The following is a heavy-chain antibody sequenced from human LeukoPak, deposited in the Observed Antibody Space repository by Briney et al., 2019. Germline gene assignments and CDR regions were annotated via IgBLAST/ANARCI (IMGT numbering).Heavy chain of an antibody. CDR1: GFTFSDYW. D-gene: IGHD1-26*01. J-gene: IGHJ4*02. Sequence: GGSLRLSCAASGFTFSDYWMHWVRQAPGQGLVWVSRINGDGTSTRYADSVKGRFTISRDNAKNTLYLQMNSLSAEDTAVYYCAKLVGATTGIDYWGQGTLVTVSS. V-gene: IGHV3-74*01. CDR3: AKLVGATTGIDY. CDR2: INGDGTST.